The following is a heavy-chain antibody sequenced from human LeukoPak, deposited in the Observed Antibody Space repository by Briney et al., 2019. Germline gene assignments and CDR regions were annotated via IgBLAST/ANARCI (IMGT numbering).Heavy chain of an antibody. Sequence: GGSLRLSGAASEFSVSSNYMTWVRPAPGKGLECVSIIYSGGTTYYADSVRGRFTISRDNSKNTLYLQMDRLRVEDTAVYYCARKSDSLMLRGGDCWGQGTLVTVSS. V-gene: IGHV3-66*01. D-gene: IGHD3-10*01. CDR2: IYSGGTT. CDR3: ARKSDSLMLRGGDC. CDR1: EFSVSSNY. J-gene: IGHJ4*02.